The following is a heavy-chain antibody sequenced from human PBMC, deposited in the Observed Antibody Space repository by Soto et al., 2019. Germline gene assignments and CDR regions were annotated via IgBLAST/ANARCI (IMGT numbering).Heavy chain of an antibody. Sequence: PSETLSLTCTVSGGSISSCGYYWSWIRQHPGKGLEWIGYIYYSGSTYYNPSLKSRVTISVDTSKNQFSLKLSSVTAADTAVYYCARDKHVGNYFXYWGQGTLVTVSS. CDR1: GGSISSCGYY. CDR2: IYYSGST. CDR3: ARDKHVGNYFXY. J-gene: IGHJ4*02. V-gene: IGHV4-31*03.